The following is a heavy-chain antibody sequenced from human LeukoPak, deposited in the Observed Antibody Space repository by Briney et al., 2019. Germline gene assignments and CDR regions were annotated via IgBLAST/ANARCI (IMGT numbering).Heavy chain of an antibody. CDR3: ARAYYYYMDV. CDR2: IYHSGST. J-gene: IGHJ6*03. V-gene: IGHV4-4*02. CDR1: GASISSPNW. Sequence: SETLSLTCAVSGASISSPNWWSWVRQPPGKGLEWIGEIYHSGSTNYHPSLESRATISVDKSKNQFSLKLNSVTAADTAVYYCARAYYYYMDVWGKGTTVSVSS.